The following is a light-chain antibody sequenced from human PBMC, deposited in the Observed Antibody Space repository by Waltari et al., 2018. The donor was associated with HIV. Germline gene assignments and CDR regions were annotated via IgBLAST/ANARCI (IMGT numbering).Light chain of an antibody. V-gene: IGLV2-14*03. Sequence: QSALTQPASVSGSPGQSIPISCTGTSSDVGGYNYVPWYQQHPGKAPKLMIYDVSNRPSGVSNRFSGSKSGNTASLTISGLQAEDEADYYCSSYTSSSRVFGGGTKLTVL. CDR3: SSYTSSSRV. CDR2: DVS. J-gene: IGLJ3*02. CDR1: SSDVGGYNY.